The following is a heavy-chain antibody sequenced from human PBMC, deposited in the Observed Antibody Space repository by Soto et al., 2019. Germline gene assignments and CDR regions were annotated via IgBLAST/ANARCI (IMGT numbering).Heavy chain of an antibody. D-gene: IGHD1-1*01. CDR2: IHYSGST. CDR3: SAGRDASKSGY. V-gene: IGHV4-31*03. CDR1: GDSITSGTHN. J-gene: IGHJ4*02. Sequence: QVQLQESGPGLVEPSQTLSLTCTVSGDSITSGTHNWSWIRQFPGKGLEWIGCIHYSGSTSYNPSLNSRVIISLDISRNQFSLRLSSVTAADTAVYYCSAGRDASKSGYWGQGTLVTVSS.